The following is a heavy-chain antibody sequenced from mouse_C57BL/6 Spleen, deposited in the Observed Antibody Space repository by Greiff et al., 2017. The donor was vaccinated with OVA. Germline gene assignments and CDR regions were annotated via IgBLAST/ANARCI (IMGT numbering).Heavy chain of an antibody. D-gene: IGHD1-1*01. J-gene: IGHJ3*01. V-gene: IGHV5-17*01. CDR1: GFTFSDYG. CDR3: ARKDGSSYAFAY. Sequence: EVKLMESGGGLVKPGGSLKLSCAASGFTFSDYGMHWVRQAPEKGLEWVAYISSGSRTIYYADTVKGRFTISRDNAKNTLFLQMTSLRSEDTAMYYCARKDGSSYAFAYWGQGTLVTVSA. CDR2: ISSGSRTI.